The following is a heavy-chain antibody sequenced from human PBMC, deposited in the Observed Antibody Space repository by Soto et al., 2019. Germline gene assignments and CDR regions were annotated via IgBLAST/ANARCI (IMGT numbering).Heavy chain of an antibody. Sequence: GGSLRLSCAASGFTFSNAWMSWVRQAPGKGLEWVGRIKSKTDGGTTDYAAPVKGRFTISRDDSKNTLYLQMNSLKTEDTAVYYCTTLLRFLEWLLPPPDAFDIRGQGTMVTVSS. CDR2: IKSKTDGGTT. J-gene: IGHJ3*02. D-gene: IGHD3-3*01. CDR1: GFTFSNAW. V-gene: IGHV3-15*01. CDR3: TTLLRFLEWLLPPPDAFDI.